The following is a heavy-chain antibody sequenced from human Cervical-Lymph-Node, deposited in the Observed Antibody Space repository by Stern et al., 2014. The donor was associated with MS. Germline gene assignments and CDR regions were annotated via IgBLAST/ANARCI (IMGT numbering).Heavy chain of an antibody. V-gene: IGHV1-18*01. Sequence: QVQLVQSGAEVKKPGASGKVSCKASGYFFTSYGISWVRQAPGQGLEWMGWISADNGDTNYAQNVQGRVTMTTDTSTNTAYMELSSLRSDDTALYYCARDSLIRTFGVEEGMDVWGQGTTVTVSS. CDR2: ISADNGDT. CDR3: ARDSLIRTFGVEEGMDV. CDR1: GYFFTSYG. D-gene: IGHD3-3*01. J-gene: IGHJ6*02.